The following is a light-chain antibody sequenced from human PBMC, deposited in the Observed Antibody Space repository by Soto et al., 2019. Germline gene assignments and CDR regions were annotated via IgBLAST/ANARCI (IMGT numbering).Light chain of an antibody. V-gene: IGKV1-33*01. CDR3: EQYDNLP. CDR2: DVS. J-gene: IGKJ4*01. Sequence: DIQMTQSPSPLSASVGDRVTITCQASQDISNYLNWSQQKPGKAPKLLIYDVSNLETGVPSRFSGSGAGTEFSFTISSLQRGEIARDYCEQYDNLPFGGGTKVEIK. CDR1: QDISNY.